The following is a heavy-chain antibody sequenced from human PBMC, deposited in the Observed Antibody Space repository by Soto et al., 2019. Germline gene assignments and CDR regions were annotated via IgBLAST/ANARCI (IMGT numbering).Heavy chain of an antibody. CDR2: IYYSGST. D-gene: IGHD3-3*01. CDR3: ARAEWIDPNYYYMDV. CDR1: GGSISSYY. V-gene: IGHV4-59*01. J-gene: IGHJ6*03. Sequence: PSETLSLTCTVSGGSISSYYWSWIRQPPGKGLEWIGYIYYSGSTNYNPSLKSRVTISVDTSKNQFSLKLSSVTAADTAVYYCARAEWIDPNYYYMDVWGKGTTVTVSS.